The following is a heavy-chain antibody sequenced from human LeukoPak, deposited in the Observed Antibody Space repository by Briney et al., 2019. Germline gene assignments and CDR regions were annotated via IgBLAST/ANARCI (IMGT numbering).Heavy chain of an antibody. Sequence: PSETVSLTCSVSGGPISSSSYYWGWIRQPPGKGLEWIGSIYYSGSTYYNPSLKSRVTISVDTSKNQFSLKLSSVTAADTAVYYCARSSFAGWFDPWGQGTLVTVSS. V-gene: IGHV4-39*01. CDR1: GGPISSSSYY. J-gene: IGHJ5*02. CDR3: ARSSFAGWFDP. CDR2: IYYSGST. D-gene: IGHD3-3*01.